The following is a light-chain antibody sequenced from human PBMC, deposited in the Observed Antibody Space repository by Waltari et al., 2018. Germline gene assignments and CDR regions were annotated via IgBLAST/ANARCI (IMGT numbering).Light chain of an antibody. J-gene: IGLJ1*01. CDR1: TSDIGDYYY. CDR2: DVT. CDR3: CSFRGGDSFV. V-gene: IGLV2-14*03. Sequence: QSALTQPASVSGSPGQSITIPCVGTTSDIGDYYYVSWYQQFPGTAPKLIIYDVTKRPSGISGRFSGSKSGNTASLTISGLQAEDEGDYYCCSFRGGDSFVFGTGTRVTVV.